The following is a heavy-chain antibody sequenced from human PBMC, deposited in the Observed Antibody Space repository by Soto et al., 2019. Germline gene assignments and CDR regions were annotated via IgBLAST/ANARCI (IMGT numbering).Heavy chain of an antibody. CDR3: ARGSGVVVAATPGWFDP. V-gene: IGHV3-30-3*01. Sequence: PGGSLRLSCAASGFTFSSYAMHWVRQAPGKGLEWVAVISYDGSNKYYADSVKGRFTISRDNSKNTLYLQMNSLRAEDTAVYYCARGSGVVVAATPGWFDPWGQGTLVTVSS. D-gene: IGHD2-15*01. CDR1: GFTFSSYA. CDR2: ISYDGSNK. J-gene: IGHJ5*02.